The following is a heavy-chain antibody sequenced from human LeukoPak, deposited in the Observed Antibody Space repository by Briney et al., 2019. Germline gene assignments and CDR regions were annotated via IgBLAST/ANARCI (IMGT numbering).Heavy chain of an antibody. Sequence: ASVKVSCKASGYTFSSYGISWVRQAPGQGFEWVGWIKPNTGDIHYAQKFQGRVTLTRDTSINTAYMELSGLTSDDTAIYYCARDLGDDSHIVVINRDYLDSWGQGTQVTVSS. J-gene: IGHJ4*02. CDR2: IKPNTGDI. CDR1: GYTFSSYG. V-gene: IGHV1-2*02. D-gene: IGHD3-22*01. CDR3: ARDLGDDSHIVVINRDYLDS.